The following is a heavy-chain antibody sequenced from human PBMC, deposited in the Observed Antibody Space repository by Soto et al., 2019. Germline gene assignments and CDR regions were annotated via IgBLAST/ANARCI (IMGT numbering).Heavy chain of an antibody. V-gene: IGHV1-69*13. CDR1: GGTFSSYA. CDR2: IIPIFGTA. Sequence: SVKVSCKASGGTFSSYAISWVRQAPGQGLEWMGGIIPIFGTANYAQKFQGRVTITADESTSTAYMELSSLRSEDTAVYYCASSYYDSSGYYTFDYWGQGTLVTVSS. J-gene: IGHJ4*02. CDR3: ASSYYDSSGYYTFDY. D-gene: IGHD3-22*01.